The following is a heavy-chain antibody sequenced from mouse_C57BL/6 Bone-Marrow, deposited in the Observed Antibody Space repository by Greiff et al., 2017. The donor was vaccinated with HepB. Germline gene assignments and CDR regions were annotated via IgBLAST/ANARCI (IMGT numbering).Heavy chain of an antibody. Sequence: EVKLMESGGGLVKPGGSLKLSCAASGFTFSDYGMHWVRQAPEKGLEWVAYISSGSSTIYYADTVKGRFTISRDNAKNTLFLQMTSLRSEDTAMYYCASNLFAYWGQETLVTVSA. CDR1: GFTFSDYG. J-gene: IGHJ3*01. CDR3: ASNLFAY. D-gene: IGHD4-1*01. CDR2: ISSGSSTI. V-gene: IGHV5-17*01.